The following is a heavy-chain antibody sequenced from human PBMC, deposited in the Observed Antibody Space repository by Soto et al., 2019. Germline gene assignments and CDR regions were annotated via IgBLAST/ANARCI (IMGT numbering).Heavy chain of an antibody. CDR2: IDHGGT. J-gene: IGHJ6*02. Sequence: QVQLQESGPGLVKPSETLSLTCTVSGASISSQRWTWIRQPPGKGLEWIGQIDHGGTKYNPSLESRVTTSLDTSKNQPSLTLRSVTAADRAVYYCGRRGAMDVWGQGTMVTVSS. CDR1: GASISSQR. CDR3: GRRGAMDV. V-gene: IGHV4-59*08.